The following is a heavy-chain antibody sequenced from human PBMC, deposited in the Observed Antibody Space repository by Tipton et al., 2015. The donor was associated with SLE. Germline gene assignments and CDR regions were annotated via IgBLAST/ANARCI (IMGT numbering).Heavy chain of an antibody. CDR3: AAHAAGRGGSGY. D-gene: IGHD2-15*01. V-gene: IGHV4-4*07. Sequence: TLSLTCTVSGGSISGPYHWSWIRQAAGKGLEWIGRFDPNGSTRYNPSFQSRVTMSMDRSKKQFSLVLSSVTAADTAVYYCAAHAAGRGGSGYWGQGTLVTVSS. J-gene: IGHJ4*02. CDR2: FDPNGST. CDR1: GGSISGPYH.